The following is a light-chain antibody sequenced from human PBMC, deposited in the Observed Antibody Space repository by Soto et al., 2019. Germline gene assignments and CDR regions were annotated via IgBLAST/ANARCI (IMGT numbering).Light chain of an antibody. CDR2: QDS. Sequence: SYELTQPPSVSVSPGQTASITCSGDKLGDKYACWYQQKPGQSPVLVIYQDSKRPSGNPERFAVSNSGNTATLTIIGTQAMDEADYYCQAWDSSNYVFGTGTKLTVL. V-gene: IGLV3-1*01. CDR3: QAWDSSNYV. CDR1: KLGDKY. J-gene: IGLJ1*01.